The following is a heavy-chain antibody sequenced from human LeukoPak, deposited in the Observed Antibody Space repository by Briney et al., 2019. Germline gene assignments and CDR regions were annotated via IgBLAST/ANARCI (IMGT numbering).Heavy chain of an antibody. CDR3: ARRYYYNLGSFPFDF. CDR1: GGPFSGYF. V-gene: IGHV4-34*01. CDR2: IHNSGTT. D-gene: IGHD3-10*01. Sequence: PSETLSLTCAVSGGPFSGYFWSWIRQSSGKGLEWIGEIHNSGTTNYNPSLNSRVTISEDTSKNQFYLNLSSVTAADTAVYYCARRYYYNLGSFPFDFWGQGALVTVSS. J-gene: IGHJ4*02.